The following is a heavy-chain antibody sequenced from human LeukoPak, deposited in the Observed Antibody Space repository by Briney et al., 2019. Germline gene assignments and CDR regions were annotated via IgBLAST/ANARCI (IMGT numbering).Heavy chain of an antibody. CDR2: ISGSGGST. V-gene: IGHV3-23*01. CDR3: AKDRGAYYYDSSGYYYEDYFDY. Sequence: GGSLRLSCAASGFTFSSYAMSWVRQAPGKGLEWVSAISGSGGSTYYADSVKGRFTISRDNSKNTLYLQMNSLRAEDTAVYYCAKDRGAYYYDSSGYYYEDYFDYWGQGTLVTVSS. CDR1: GFTFSSYA. J-gene: IGHJ4*02. D-gene: IGHD3-22*01.